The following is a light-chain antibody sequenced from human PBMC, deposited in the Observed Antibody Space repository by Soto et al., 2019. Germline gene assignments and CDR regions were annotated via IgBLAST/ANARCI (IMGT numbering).Light chain of an antibody. CDR2: GNS. V-gene: IGLV1-40*01. J-gene: IGLJ3*02. CDR3: QSYDSRLSGWV. CDR1: SSNIGAGYD. Sequence: QAVVTQPPSVSGAPGQRVTISCTGSSSNIGAGYDVHWYQQLPGTAPKLLIYGNSNRPSGVPDRFSGSKSGTSASLAITGLRAEEEADYYCQSYDSRLSGWVFGGGTKVTVL.